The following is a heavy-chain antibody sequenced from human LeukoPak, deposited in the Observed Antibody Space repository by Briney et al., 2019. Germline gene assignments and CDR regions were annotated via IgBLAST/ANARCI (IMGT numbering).Heavy chain of an antibody. Sequence: GGSLRLSCAASGFTFDDYGMSWVRQAPGKGLEWVSGINWNGGSTGYADSVKGRFTISRDNAKNSLYLQMNSPRAEDTALYYCARERYCSGGSCRTGLNWFDPWGQGTLVTVSS. V-gene: IGHV3-20*04. D-gene: IGHD2-15*01. J-gene: IGHJ5*02. CDR3: ARERYCSGGSCRTGLNWFDP. CDR1: GFTFDDYG. CDR2: INWNGGST.